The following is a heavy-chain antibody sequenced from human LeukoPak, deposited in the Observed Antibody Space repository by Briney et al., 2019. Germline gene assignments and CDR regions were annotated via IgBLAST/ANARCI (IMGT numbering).Heavy chain of an antibody. CDR2: IYSGGST. V-gene: IGHV3-53*01. Sequence: GGSLRLSCAASGFTVSSNYMSWVRQAPGKGLEWVSVIYSGGSTYYADSVKGRFTISRDNSKNTLYLQMNSLRAEDTAVYYCATARYYYGMDVWGQGTLVTVSS. J-gene: IGHJ6*02. CDR3: ATARYYYGMDV. D-gene: IGHD2-15*01. CDR1: GFTVSSNY.